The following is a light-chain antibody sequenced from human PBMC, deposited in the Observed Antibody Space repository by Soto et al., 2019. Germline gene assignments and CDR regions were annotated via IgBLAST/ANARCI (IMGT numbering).Light chain of an antibody. CDR3: LLSYNGHYV. V-gene: IGLV7-46*01. CDR2: DTT. Sequence: QSVKSHERSLSVSPGGTVTLTCGSSTGAVTNGHYPYWFQQKPGQAPRTLIYDTTNRHSWTPARFSGSLLGGKAALTLSGAQPEDEAEYYCLLSYNGHYVFGTGTKVTVL. CDR1: TGAVTNGHY. J-gene: IGLJ1*01.